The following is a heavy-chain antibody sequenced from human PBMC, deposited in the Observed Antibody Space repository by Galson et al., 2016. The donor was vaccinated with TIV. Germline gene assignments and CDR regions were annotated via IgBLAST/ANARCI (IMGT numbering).Heavy chain of an antibody. CDR1: GGTFSTYA. D-gene: IGHD3-3*01. Sequence: SVKVSCKASGGTFSTYAVNWVRQAPGKGLEWMGRIIPIFGIINYSQTFQGRVTLTADESTSTFSMDLTSLRSEDTAVCYCSVGVHTNMYGYFDLWGRGTPVTGSS. CDR3: SVGVHTNMYGYFDL. CDR2: IIPIFGII. J-gene: IGHJ2*01. V-gene: IGHV1-69*13.